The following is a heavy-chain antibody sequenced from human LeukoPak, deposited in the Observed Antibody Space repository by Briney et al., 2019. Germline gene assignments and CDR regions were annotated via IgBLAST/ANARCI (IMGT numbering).Heavy chain of an antibody. J-gene: IGHJ4*02. V-gene: IGHV1-69*13. D-gene: IGHD2-15*01. CDR1: GGTFSSYA. Sequence: ASVKVSCKASGGTFSSYAISWVRQAPGQGLEWMGGIIPIFGTANYAQKFQGRVTITADESTSTAYMELSSLRSEDTAVYYCARSKIRYCSGGSCYSAAHDYWGQGTLVTVSS. CDR3: ARSKIRYCSGGSCYSAAHDY. CDR2: IIPIFGTA.